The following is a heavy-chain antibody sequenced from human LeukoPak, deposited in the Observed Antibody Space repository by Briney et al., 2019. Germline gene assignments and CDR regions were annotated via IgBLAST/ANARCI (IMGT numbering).Heavy chain of an antibody. V-gene: IGHV4-59*08. D-gene: IGHD5-24*01. J-gene: IGHJ6*02. Sequence: SETLSLTCTVSGGSISSYYWSWIRQPPGKGLEWIGYIYYSGSTNYNPSLKSRVTISVDTSKNQFSLKLSPVTAADTAVYYCASGNRDGYNYYYYYGMDVWGQGTTVTVSS. CDR1: GGSISSYY. CDR3: ASGNRDGYNYYYYYGMDV. CDR2: IYYSGST.